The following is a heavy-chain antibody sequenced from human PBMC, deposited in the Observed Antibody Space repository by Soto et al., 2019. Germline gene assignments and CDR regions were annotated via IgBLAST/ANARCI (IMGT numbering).Heavy chain of an antibody. CDR3: ARHVSYGDSTYYYYGMAV. J-gene: IGHJ6*02. D-gene: IGHD4-17*01. CDR1: GGSISGYY. V-gene: IGHV4-34*01. CDR2: INHSGST. Sequence: SETLSLTCTVSGGSISGYYWTWIRQPPGKGLEWIGEINHSGSTNYNPSLKSRVTISVDTSKNQFSLRLSSVTAADTAVYYCARHVSYGDSTYYYYGMAVWGQGTKVTVSS.